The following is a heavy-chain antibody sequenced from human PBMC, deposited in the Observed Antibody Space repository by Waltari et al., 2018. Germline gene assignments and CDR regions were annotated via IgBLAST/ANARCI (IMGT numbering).Heavy chain of an antibody. CDR2: IYYSGST. V-gene: IGHV4-59*01. J-gene: IGHJ4*02. CDR1: GGSISSYY. D-gene: IGHD4-4*01. CDR3: ARGNHDYSFYYFDY. Sequence: QVQLQESGPGLVKPSETLSLTCTVSGGSISSYYWSWIRQPPGKGLEWIGYIYYSGSTNYNPSLKSRVTISVDTSKNQFSLKLSSVTAADTAVYYCARGNHDYSFYYFDYWGQGTLVTVSS.